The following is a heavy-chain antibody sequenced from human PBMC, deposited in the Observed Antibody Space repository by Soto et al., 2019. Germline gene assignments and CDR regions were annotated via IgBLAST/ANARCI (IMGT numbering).Heavy chain of an antibody. J-gene: IGHJ3*02. Sequence: GTSVKVSCKASGYTFTSYYRHWVRQAPGQGLEWMGIINPSGGSTSYAQKFQGRVTMTRDTSTSTVYMELSSLRSEDTAVYYCARQIITMVRGVKTHAFDIWGQGTMVTVSS. D-gene: IGHD3-10*01. CDR2: INPSGGST. V-gene: IGHV1-46*03. CDR3: ARQIITMVRGVKTHAFDI. CDR1: GYTFTSYY.